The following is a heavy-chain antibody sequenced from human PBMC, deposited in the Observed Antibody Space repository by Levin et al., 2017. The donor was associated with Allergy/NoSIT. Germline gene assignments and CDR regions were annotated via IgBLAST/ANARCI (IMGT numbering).Heavy chain of an antibody. CDR1: GYSFTSYW. J-gene: IGHJ4*02. V-gene: IGHV5-51*01. Sequence: GESLKISCKGSGYSFTSYWIGWVRQMPGKGLEWMGIIYPGDSDTRYSPSFQGQVTISADKSISTAYLQWSSLKASDTAMYYCARLHRGSYLGARFDYWGQGTLVTVSS. D-gene: IGHD1-26*01. CDR2: IYPGDSDT. CDR3: ARLHRGSYLGARFDY.